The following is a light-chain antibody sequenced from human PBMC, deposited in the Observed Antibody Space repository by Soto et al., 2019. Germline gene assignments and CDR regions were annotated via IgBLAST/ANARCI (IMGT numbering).Light chain of an antibody. Sequence: DIVMKPAHGTLSVSPGERATLSCRASQIVSSYLAWYQQKPGQAPRLLIYDASNRATGIPARFSGSGSGTDFTLTSTSLEPEDFAVYYCQHPSNWLAFGGGTKVDIK. CDR1: QIVSSY. CDR3: QHPSNWLA. J-gene: IGKJ4*01. V-gene: IGKV3-11*01. CDR2: DAS.